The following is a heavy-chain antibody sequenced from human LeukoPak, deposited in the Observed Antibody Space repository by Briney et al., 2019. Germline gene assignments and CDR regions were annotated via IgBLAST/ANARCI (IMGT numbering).Heavy chain of an antibody. CDR1: GYSISSGYY. CDR3: AREDYDSSGYYRPF. J-gene: IGHJ1*01. Sequence: SETLSLICGVSGYSISSGYYWGWIRQPPGKGLEWIGSIYHSGSTYYKPSLKSRATISVDTSKNQFSLKLNSVTAADTAVYHCAREDYDSSGYYRPFWGQGTLVTVAS. D-gene: IGHD3-22*01. CDR2: IYHSGST. V-gene: IGHV4-38-2*02.